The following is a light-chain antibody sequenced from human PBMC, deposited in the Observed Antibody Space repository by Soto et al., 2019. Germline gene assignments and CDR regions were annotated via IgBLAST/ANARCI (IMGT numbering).Light chain of an antibody. V-gene: IGKV3-20*01. CDR2: GAS. CDR1: QSVSSNY. J-gene: IGKJ2*01. Sequence: DIVLTQSPDTLSLSPGERATLSCRASQSVSSNYLAWYQQKPGQAPRLLIYGASTRATGIPDRFSGSGSGTDFTLTISSLEPEDFAVYYCQQYGSSSYPFGQGTRLEIK. CDR3: QQYGSSSYP.